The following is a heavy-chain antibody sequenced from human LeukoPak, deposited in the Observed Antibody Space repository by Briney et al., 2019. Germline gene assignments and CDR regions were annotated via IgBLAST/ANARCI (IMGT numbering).Heavy chain of an antibody. CDR2: INPNSGGT. J-gene: IGHJ4*02. D-gene: IGHD2-15*01. Sequence: ASVKVSCKASGYSFTDYYMHLVRQAPGQGLEWMGWINPNSGGTNFAQKFQGRVTMTRDTSITTAYMELSRLRSDDTAVYYCASGYCSGGSCLSFDYWGQGALVTVSS. CDR1: GYSFTDYY. V-gene: IGHV1-2*02. CDR3: ASGYCSGGSCLSFDY.